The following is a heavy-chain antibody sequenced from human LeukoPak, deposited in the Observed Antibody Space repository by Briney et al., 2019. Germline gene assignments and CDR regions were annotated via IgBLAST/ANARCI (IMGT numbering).Heavy chain of an antibody. J-gene: IGHJ5*02. CDR1: GGGFNEYF. Sequence: SETLSLTCAVHGGGFNEYFWTWIRQPPGKGLEWVGGIYHSGSTYYNPSLKSRVTISVDTSKNQFSLKLSSVTAADTAVYYCARHPYDFWSGLSLNLNWFDPWGQGTLVTVSS. V-gene: IGHV4-34*01. CDR2: IYHSGST. CDR3: ARHPYDFWSGLSLNLNWFDP. D-gene: IGHD3-3*01.